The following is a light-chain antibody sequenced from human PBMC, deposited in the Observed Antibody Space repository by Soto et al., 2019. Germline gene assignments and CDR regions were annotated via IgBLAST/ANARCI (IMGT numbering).Light chain of an antibody. CDR3: QHYNSYSEA. CDR1: QTNSSW. V-gene: IGKV1-5*03. CDR2: KAS. Sequence: DIQMTQSPSTLSGSVGDRVTITCRASQTNSSWLAWYQQKPGKAPKLLIYKASTLKSGVPSRFSGSGSGTEFTLTISSLQPDDLATYYCQHYNSYSEAFGQGTKVELK. J-gene: IGKJ1*01.